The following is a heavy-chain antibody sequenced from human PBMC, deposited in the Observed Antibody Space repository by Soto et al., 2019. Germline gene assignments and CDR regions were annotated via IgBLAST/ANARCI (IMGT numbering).Heavy chain of an antibody. D-gene: IGHD3-22*01. Sequence: QVQLVESGGGVVQPGRSLRLSCAASGFTFSSYGMHWVRQAPGKGLEWVAVIWYDGSNKYYADSVKGRFTISRDNSKNTLYLPMNSLRAEDTAVYYWARDYDSSGYPRYYFDYWGQGTLVTVSS. CDR3: ARDYDSSGYPRYYFDY. J-gene: IGHJ4*02. V-gene: IGHV3-33*01. CDR2: IWYDGSNK. CDR1: GFTFSSYG.